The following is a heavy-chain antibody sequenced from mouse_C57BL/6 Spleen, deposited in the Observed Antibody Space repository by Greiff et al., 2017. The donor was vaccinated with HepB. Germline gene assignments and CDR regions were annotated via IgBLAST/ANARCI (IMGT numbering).Heavy chain of an antibody. D-gene: IGHD2-12*01. CDR2: IYPSDSET. J-gene: IGHJ3*01. Sequence: QVQLQQPGAELVRPGSSVKLSCKASGYTFTSYWMDWVKQRPGQGLEWIGNIYPSDSETHYNQKFKDKATLTVDKSSSTAYMQLSSLTSEDSAVYYCAREGFYDSWFAYWGQGTLVTVSA. CDR3: AREGFYDSWFAY. V-gene: IGHV1-61*01. CDR1: GYTFTSYW.